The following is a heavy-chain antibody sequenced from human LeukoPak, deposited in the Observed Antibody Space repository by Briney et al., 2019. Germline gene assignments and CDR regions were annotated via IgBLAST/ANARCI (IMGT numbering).Heavy chain of an antibody. CDR1: GFTFTTYG. D-gene: IGHD3-10*01. V-gene: IGHV3-33*06. J-gene: IGHJ4*02. CDR3: AKGSNYFDY. Sequence: QPGGSLRLSCAASGFTFTTYGFHWVRQAPGKGLEWVAVIWYDGSNKYFADSVKGRFTISRDNSKNTIYLQMNSLRAEDTAVYYCAKGSNYFDYWGQGTLVTVSS. CDR2: IWYDGSNK.